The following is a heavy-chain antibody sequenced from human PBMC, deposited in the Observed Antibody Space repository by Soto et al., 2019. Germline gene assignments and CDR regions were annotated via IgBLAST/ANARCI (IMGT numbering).Heavy chain of an antibody. CDR3: ATLPPRIVVVVLPIPS. CDR2: VYHTGST. V-gene: IGHV4-4*02. J-gene: IGHJ4*02. D-gene: IGHD2-15*01. Sequence: QVQLQQSGPRLARPSGTLSLTCVVSGGSISSTNWWTWVRQTPGKGLEWIGEVYHTGSTKYNPSLMNRVTISLDKSNNQFSRNLKSVTTADTAVYYCATLPPRIVVVVLPIPSWGQGTLVTVSS. CDR1: GGSISSTNW.